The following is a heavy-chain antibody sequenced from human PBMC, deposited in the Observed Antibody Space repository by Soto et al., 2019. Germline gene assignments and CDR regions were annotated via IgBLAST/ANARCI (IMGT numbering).Heavy chain of an antibody. V-gene: IGHV4-39*01. D-gene: IGHD4-17*01. Sequence: SETMSLTCTVSGGSISSSSYYWGWIRQPPGKGLEWIGSIYYSGSTYYNPSLKSRVTISVDTSKNQFSLKLSSVTAADTAVYYCARRHYGDYAYYYHGMDVWGQGTTVTVSS. J-gene: IGHJ6*02. CDR1: GGSISSSSYY. CDR2: IYYSGST. CDR3: ARRHYGDYAYYYHGMDV.